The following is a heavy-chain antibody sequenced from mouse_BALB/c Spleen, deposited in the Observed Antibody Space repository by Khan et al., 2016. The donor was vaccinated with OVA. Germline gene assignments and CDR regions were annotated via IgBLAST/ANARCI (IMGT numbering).Heavy chain of an antibody. J-gene: IGHJ3*01. CDR1: GYTFTSYT. CDR2: INPSSDYT. Sequence: QIQLVQSGAELARPGASVKMSCKASGYTFTSYTMHWVKQRPGQGLEWIGYINPSSDYTNYNQKFKDKATLTADKSSSTAYMQLSSLTSEDSAVYYGARDGAYYRTDGWFAYWGQGTLVTVSA. V-gene: IGHV1-4*01. D-gene: IGHD2-14*01. CDR3: ARDGAYYRTDGWFAY.